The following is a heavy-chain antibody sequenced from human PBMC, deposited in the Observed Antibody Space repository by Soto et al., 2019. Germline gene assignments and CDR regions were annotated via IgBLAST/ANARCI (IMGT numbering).Heavy chain of an antibody. CDR3: ERNGALGHICYYYWMDV. CDR1: GYTFTSYG. CDR2: ISAYNGNT. J-gene: IGHJ6*02. Sequence: QVQLVQSGAEVKKPGASVKVSCKASGYTFTSYGISWVRQAPGQGLEWMGWISAYNGNTNYAQKLQGRVTMTKDTSASTGKMDQRRLRSDGTGLQCCERNGALGHICYYYWMDVWGQGPTVTVSS. D-gene: IGHD2-8*01. V-gene: IGHV1-18*01.